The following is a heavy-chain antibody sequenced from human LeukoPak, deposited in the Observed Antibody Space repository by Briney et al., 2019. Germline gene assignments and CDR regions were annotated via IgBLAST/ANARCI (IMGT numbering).Heavy chain of an antibody. CDR3: VRDGANWEEPNDAFDT. V-gene: IGHV4-4*07. CDR2: LYTTGTT. J-gene: IGHJ3*02. D-gene: IGHD1-26*01. CDR1: LASIMSCY. Sequence: PSGTLSLTRAVSLASIMSCYWSGVRQSAGKGVEGMGLLYTTGTTNYNASLKSRVTMSRDSSKNQLSLTLTSVTAADTAVYYCVRDGANWEEPNDAFDTWGQGTLVTVSS.